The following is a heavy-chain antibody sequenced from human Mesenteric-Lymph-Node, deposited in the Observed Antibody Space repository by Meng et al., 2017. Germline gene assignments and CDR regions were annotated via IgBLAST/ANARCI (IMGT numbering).Heavy chain of an antibody. J-gene: IGHJ4*02. V-gene: IGHV1-18*01. Sequence: QGQLVEVGAEVKKPGAAVKASCKTCGYHPTSDGFRLVRQAPGQGLEWMGWINVYNGNTNYAPKFQGRVTMTTDASTSTGYMELRSLRSDDTAVYYCARRGNPYLDLWGQGTLVTVSS. CDR2: INVYNGNT. CDR3: ARRGNPYLDL. CDR1: GYHPTSDG.